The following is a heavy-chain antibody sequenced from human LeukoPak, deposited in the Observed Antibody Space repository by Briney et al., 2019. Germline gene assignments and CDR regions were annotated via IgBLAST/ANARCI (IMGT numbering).Heavy chain of an antibody. J-gene: IGHJ4*02. V-gene: IGHV3-30*18. D-gene: IGHD3-10*01. CDR3: AKDRGLWFGELYRHPDY. CDR1: GFTFSSYG. CDR2: ISYDGSDK. Sequence: GSLRLSCAASGFTFSSYGMHWVRQAPGKGPEWVAVISYDGSDKYYADSVKGRFTISRDNSRNTLYLQMNSLRAEDTAVYYCAKDRGLWFGELYRHPDYWGQGTLVTVSS.